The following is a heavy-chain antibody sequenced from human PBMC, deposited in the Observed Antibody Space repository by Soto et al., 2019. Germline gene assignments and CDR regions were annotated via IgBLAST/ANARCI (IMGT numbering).Heavy chain of an antibody. CDR2: IWYDGSNK. V-gene: IGHV3-30*02. CDR3: AKWFGELFDGFDV. CDR1: GFTFSSYG. Sequence: GGSLRLSCAASGFTFSSYGMHWVRQAPGKGLEWVAVIWYDGSNKYYAGPVKGRFTISRDTSKNMLYLQMNSLRPEDTAVYYCAKWFGELFDGFDVWGQGTMVTVSS. D-gene: IGHD3-10*01. J-gene: IGHJ3*01.